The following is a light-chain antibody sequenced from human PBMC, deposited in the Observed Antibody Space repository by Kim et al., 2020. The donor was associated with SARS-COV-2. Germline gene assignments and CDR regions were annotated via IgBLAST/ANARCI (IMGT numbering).Light chain of an antibody. V-gene: IGLV3-1*01. J-gene: IGLJ3*02. CDR1: QLGDRY. CDR2: QDS. Sequence: SYELTQPPSVSVSPGQTASITCSGDQLGDRYASWYQQKPGQSPVLVIYQDSKRPSGIPERFSGSNSGNTATLTISGTQAMDEADYYCQAWDSSTWVFGGGTQRNVL. CDR3: QAWDSSTWV.